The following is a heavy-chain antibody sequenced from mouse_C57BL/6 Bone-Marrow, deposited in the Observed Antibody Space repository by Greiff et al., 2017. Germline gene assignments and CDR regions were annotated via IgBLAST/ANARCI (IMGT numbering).Heavy chain of an antibody. CDR1: GYTFTEYT. D-gene: IGHD2-4*01. Sequence: QVQLQQSGAELVKPGASVKLSCKASGYTFTEYTIHWVKQRSGQGLEWIGWFYPGSGSIKYNEKFKDKATLTADKSSSTAYMELSRLTSEDSAVYFCARDGIYYEYDGGYFDVWGTGTTVTVSS. CDR2: FYPGSGSI. CDR3: ARDGIYYEYDGGYFDV. J-gene: IGHJ1*03. V-gene: IGHV1-62-2*01.